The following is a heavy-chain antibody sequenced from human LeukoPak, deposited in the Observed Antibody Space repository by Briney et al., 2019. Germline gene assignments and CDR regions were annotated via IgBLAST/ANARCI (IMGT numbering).Heavy chain of an antibody. J-gene: IGHJ3*02. CDR3: AAGDTFDI. CDR2: IKQDGDVK. Sequence: GGSLRLSCVGSRFSLSTYWMSWVRQAPGKGLEWVANIKQDGDVKQYVDSVKGRFTISRDNAKNSVYVQMNDLTVEDTVVYYCAAGDTFDIWGQGTLVTVSS. V-gene: IGHV3-7*01. CDR1: RFSLSTYW. D-gene: IGHD3-16*01.